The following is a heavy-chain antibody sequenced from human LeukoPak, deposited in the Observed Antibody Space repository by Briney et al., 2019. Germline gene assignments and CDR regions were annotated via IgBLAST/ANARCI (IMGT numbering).Heavy chain of an antibody. CDR3: AKVDFGDYAFDY. J-gene: IGHJ4*02. V-gene: IGHV3-23*01. CDR2: ISGGAASS. D-gene: IGHD4-17*01. CDR1: GFTFNNYV. Sequence: GGSLRLSCAASGFTFNNYVMSWVRQAPGTGLEWVSAISGGAASSYYADSVKGRFTISRDNSRNTLSLHMTSLRAEDTAVYYCAKVDFGDYAFDYWGQGTLVTVSS.